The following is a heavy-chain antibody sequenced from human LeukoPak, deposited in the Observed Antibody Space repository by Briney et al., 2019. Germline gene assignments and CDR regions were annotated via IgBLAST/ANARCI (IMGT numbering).Heavy chain of an antibody. Sequence: ASVKVSCKASGYTFTSYYMHWVRQAPGQGLEWMGIINPSGGNTSYAQKFQGRVTMTRDMSTSTVYMELSSLRSEDTAVYYCARVPTITFFDYWGQGTLVTVSS. V-gene: IGHV1-46*01. D-gene: IGHD3-10*01. CDR1: GYTFTSYY. J-gene: IGHJ4*02. CDR2: INPSGGNT. CDR3: ARVPTITFFDY.